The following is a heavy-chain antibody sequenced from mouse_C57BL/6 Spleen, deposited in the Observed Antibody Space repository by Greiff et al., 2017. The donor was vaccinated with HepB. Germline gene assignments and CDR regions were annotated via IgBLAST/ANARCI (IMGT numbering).Heavy chain of an antibody. D-gene: IGHD2-1*01. Sequence: VQLQQSGPELVRPGVSVKISCKGSGYTFTDYAMHWVKQSHAKSLEWIGVISTYYGDASYNQKFKDKATMTGDKSSSTAYMELARLTSEDSAVYYCARYGNYSAWFAYWGQGTLVTVSA. CDR3: ARYGNYSAWFAY. V-gene: IGHV1-67*01. CDR1: GYTFTDYA. CDR2: ISTYYGDA. J-gene: IGHJ3*01.